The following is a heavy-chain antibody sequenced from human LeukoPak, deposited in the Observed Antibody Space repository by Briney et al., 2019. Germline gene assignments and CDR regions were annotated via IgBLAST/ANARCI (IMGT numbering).Heavy chain of an antibody. CDR1: GFTFSSYA. CDR3: YSSSWYSL. V-gene: IGHV3-13*01. CDR2: IGTAGDT. Sequence: GGSLRLSCAASGFTFSSYAMSWVRQAPGKGLEWVSAIGTAGDTYHPGSVKGRFTISRENAKNSLYLQMNSLRAGDTAVRGAYSSSWYSLWGQGTMVTVSS. J-gene: IGHJ3*01. D-gene: IGHD6-13*01.